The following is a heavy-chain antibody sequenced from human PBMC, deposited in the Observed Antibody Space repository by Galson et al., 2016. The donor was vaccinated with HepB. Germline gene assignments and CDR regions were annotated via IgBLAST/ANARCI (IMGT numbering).Heavy chain of an antibody. D-gene: IGHD6-13*01. CDR3: AREMHVAAAAAFDF. CDR2: IWPDGSNK. V-gene: IGHV3-33*01. Sequence: SLRLPCAASEFTFSTYGMHWVRQAPGKGLEWVALIWPDGSNKYYADSVKGRFTISRDNPKNTLYLQMNSLKVEDTAVYYCAREMHVAAAAAFDFWGRGTLVTVSS. J-gene: IGHJ4*02. CDR1: EFTFSTYG.